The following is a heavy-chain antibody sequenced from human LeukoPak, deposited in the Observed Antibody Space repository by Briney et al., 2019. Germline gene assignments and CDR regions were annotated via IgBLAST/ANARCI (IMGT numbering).Heavy chain of an antibody. V-gene: IGHV1-2*02. CDR3: ARKSPCTIDF. CDR1: GYTFTVFD. J-gene: IGHJ4*02. CDR2: LNPNNGGT. Sequence: ASVKVSCKDSGYTFTVFDIHSLRPAPGQGLECMGWLNPNNGGTDLAQKFEGRLTLTRDTSINTAYMELNSLRSDDTAIYYCARKSPCTIDFWGQGTLVTVSS.